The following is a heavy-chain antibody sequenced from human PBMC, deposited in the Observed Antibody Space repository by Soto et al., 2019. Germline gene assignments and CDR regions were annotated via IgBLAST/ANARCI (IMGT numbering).Heavy chain of an antibody. CDR2: IFHSGST. V-gene: IGHV4-30-4*01. CDR3: GLSGYDVAF. D-gene: IGHD5-12*01. Sequence: QVQLQESGPGLVKPSQTLSLTCTVSGASVNTGDYYWSWIRQHPGKGLEWIGCIFHSGSTYYNPSLKSRVSISLDTSKNQFALKLTSVTVGDTAVYYCGLSGYDVAFWGQGTLVTVSS. CDR1: GASVNTGDYY. J-gene: IGHJ4*02.